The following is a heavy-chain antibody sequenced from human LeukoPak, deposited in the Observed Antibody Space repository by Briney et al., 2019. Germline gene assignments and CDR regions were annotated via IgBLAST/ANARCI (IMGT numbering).Heavy chain of an antibody. CDR3: ASGVYVSGWHLDY. CDR1: AFPFSSYG. CDR2: IWHDGSHK. D-gene: IGHD6-19*01. Sequence: GGSLRLSCATSAFPFSSYGMHWVRQAPGKGLEWMAVIWHDGSHKYYTDSVKGRFTISRDNSKNTLYLQMNSLRAEDTALYYCASGVYVSGWHLDYWGQGTLVTVSS. J-gene: IGHJ4*02. V-gene: IGHV3-33*01.